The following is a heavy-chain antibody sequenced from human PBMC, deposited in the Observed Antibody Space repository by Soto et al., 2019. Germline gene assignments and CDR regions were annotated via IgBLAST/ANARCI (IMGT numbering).Heavy chain of an antibody. J-gene: IGHJ3*01. V-gene: IGHV1-24*01. CDR3: ATGCGLGKWAHTYPVSYGNEV. CDR2: FDPEEDET. D-gene: IGHD4-17*01. CDR1: GYTFTDLS. Sequence: ASVKVSCKVSGYTFTDLSVHWVRQAPGKGLEWMGGFDPEEDETIYAQKFKGRVAMTEDTSTDTAYMELSSLRSEDTVIYYCATGCGLGKWAHTYPVSYGNEVWGQGTAVTVSS.